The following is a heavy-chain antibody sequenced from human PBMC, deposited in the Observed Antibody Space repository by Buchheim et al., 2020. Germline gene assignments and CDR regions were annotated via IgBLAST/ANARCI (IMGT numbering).Heavy chain of an antibody. CDR3: ARGGRITMVQRVPFDY. V-gene: IGHV4-59*01. D-gene: IGHD3-10*01. J-gene: IGHJ4*02. CDR2: IYYSGST. CDR1: GGSISSYY. Sequence: QVQLQESGPGLVKPSETLSLTCTVSGGSISSYYWSWIRQPPGKGLEWIGYIYYSGSTNYNPSLKSRVTISVDTSKNQFSLKLSSVTAADTAVYYCARGGRITMVQRVPFDYWGQGTL.